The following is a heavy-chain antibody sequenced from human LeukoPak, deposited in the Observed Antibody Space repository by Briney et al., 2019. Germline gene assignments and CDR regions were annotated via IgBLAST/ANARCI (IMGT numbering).Heavy chain of an antibody. Sequence: SVKVSCKASGATFSYYSVTWVRQSPGQGLEWMGGIIPMFGATNYAQKFQGRVTITTDDSTRTSYMQLSSLTSEDTAVYYCATDPSGYCSGGSCYPGDYYYGMDAWGQRTTVTVSS. CDR1: GATFSYYS. CDR2: IIPMFGAT. D-gene: IGHD2-15*01. J-gene: IGHJ6*02. CDR3: ATDPSGYCSGGSCYPGDYYYGMDA. V-gene: IGHV1-69*05.